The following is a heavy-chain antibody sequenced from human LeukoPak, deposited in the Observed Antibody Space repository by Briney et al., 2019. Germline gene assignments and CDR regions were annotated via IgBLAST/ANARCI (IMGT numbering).Heavy chain of an antibody. J-gene: IGHJ4*02. CDR2: ISYDGSNK. D-gene: IGHD3-22*01. V-gene: IGHV3-30*04. CDR3: ARPGSAMIVVVTPYFDY. Sequence: GGSLRLSCAASGFTFSSYAMHWVRQAPGKGLEWVAVISYDGSNKYYADSVKGRFTICRDNSKNTLYLQMNSLRAEDTAVYYCARPGSAMIVVVTPYFDYWGQGTLVTVSS. CDR1: GFTFSSYA.